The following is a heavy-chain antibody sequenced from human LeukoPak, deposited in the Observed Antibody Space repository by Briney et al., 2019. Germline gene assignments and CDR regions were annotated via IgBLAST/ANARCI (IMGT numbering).Heavy chain of an antibody. D-gene: IGHD6-13*01. J-gene: IGHJ6*03. CDR3: VRMRALVPYYYMDV. CDR2: VYYVGST. Sequence: SETLSLTCTVSGGSISSSSYYWGWIRQPPGKGLEWIGSVYYVGSTYHNPSLKSRVTISVDTSKNQFSLRLSSLTAADTAVYYCVRMRALVPYYYMDVWGKGTTVTISS. V-gene: IGHV4-39*01. CDR1: GGSISSSSYY.